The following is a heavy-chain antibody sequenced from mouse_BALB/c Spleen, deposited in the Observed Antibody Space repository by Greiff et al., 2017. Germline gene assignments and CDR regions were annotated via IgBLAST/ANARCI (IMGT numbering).Heavy chain of an antibody. V-gene: IGHV1-15*01. J-gene: IGHJ4*01. CDR2: IDPETGGT. Sequence: QVQLQQSGAELVRPGASVTLSCKASGYTFTDYEMHWVKQTPVHGLEWIGAIDPETGGTAYNQKFKGKATLTADKSSSTAYMELRSLTSEDSAVYYCTRKEGYDYGQYYAMDYWGQGTSVTVSS. CDR1: GYTFTDYE. CDR3: TRKEGYDYGQYYAMDY. D-gene: IGHD2-4*01.